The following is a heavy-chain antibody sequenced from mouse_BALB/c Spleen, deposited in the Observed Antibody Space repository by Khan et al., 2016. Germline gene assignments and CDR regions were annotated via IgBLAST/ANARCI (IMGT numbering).Heavy chain of an antibody. V-gene: IGHV1S56*01. CDR3: ARVYDGYSAWFGY. CDR1: GYAFTSYY. D-gene: IGHD2-3*01. CDR2: NYPGDGMI. Sequence: VQLQESGPELVKPGASVKMSCKASGYAFTSYYIHWVKQRPGQGLEWIGWNYPGDGMINYNEKFRGRITLTADKSSSTAYMLLSSLTSEDSAIYFCARVYDGYSAWFGYWGQGTLFTVSA. J-gene: IGHJ3*01.